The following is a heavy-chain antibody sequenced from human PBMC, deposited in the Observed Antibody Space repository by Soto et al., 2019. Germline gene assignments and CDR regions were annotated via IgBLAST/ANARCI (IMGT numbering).Heavy chain of an antibody. D-gene: IGHD6-13*01. CDR1: GGTFSSYA. Sequence: SVKVSCKASGGTFSSYAISWVRQAPGQGLEWMGGIIPIFGTANYAQKFQGRVTITADESTSTAYMELSSLRSEDTAVYYCARAIKMGIAAAGKDLWGQGSLVTVSS. V-gene: IGHV1-69*13. J-gene: IGHJ4*02. CDR3: ARAIKMGIAAAGKDL. CDR2: IIPIFGTA.